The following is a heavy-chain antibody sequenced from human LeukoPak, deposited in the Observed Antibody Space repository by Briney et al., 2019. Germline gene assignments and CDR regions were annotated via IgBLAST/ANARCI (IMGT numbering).Heavy chain of an antibody. CDR3: ATQTYGLFDY. D-gene: IGHD3-10*01. CDR2: IKEDGSAK. V-gene: IGHV3-7*05. CDR1: GFTFTSNW. Sequence: GGSLRLSCAASGFTFTSNWMSWVRQAPGKGLEWVAHIKEDGSAKHYLDSAKGRFTISRDNAKNSLYLQMNSLRAEDTAVYYCATQTYGLFDYWGQGTLVTVSS. J-gene: IGHJ4*02.